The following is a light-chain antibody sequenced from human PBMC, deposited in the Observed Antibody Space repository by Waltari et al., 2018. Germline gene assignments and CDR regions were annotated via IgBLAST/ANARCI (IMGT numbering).Light chain of an antibody. CDR3: MQALQTPRT. Sequence: EIVVTQSPLSLPVTPGEPASISCRSSLSLLHSNGYNYLDWYLQKPGQSPQLLIYLVSTRVSGVPDRFSGSGSGTDFTLKINRVEAEDVGVYYCMQALQTPRTFGQGTKLEIK. CDR1: LSLLHSNGYNY. J-gene: IGKJ2*01. CDR2: LVS. V-gene: IGKV2-28*01.